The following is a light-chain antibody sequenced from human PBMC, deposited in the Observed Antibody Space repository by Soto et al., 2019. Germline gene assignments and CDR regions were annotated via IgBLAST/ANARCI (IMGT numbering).Light chain of an antibody. V-gene: IGLV2-11*01. J-gene: IGLJ2*01. CDR2: DVS. CDR3: CSYAGSYTHVV. Sequence: QSALTQPRSVSGSPGQSVTISCTGTSSDVGAYNCVSWYQQHPGKPPKLMIYDVSKRPSGVPDRFSGSKSGKTASLTISGLQAEDEADYYCCSYAGSYTHVVFGGGTKLTVL. CDR1: SSDVGAYNC.